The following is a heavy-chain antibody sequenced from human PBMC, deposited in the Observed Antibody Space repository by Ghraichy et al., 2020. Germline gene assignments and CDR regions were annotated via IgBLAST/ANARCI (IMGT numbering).Heavy chain of an antibody. CDR2: IYHSGST. V-gene: IGHV4-30-2*01. CDR3: ARAPQLGVRGPGGGYFDY. CDR1: GGSISSGGYS. Sequence: SETLSLTCAVSGGSISSGGYSWSWIRQPPGKGLEWIGYIYHSGSTYYNPSLKSRVTISVDRSKNQFSLKLSSVTAADTAVYYCARAPQLGVRGPGGGYFDYWGQGTLVTVSS. D-gene: IGHD3-10*01. J-gene: IGHJ4*02.